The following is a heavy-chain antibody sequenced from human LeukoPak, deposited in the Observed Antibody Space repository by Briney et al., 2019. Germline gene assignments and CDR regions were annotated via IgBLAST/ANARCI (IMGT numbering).Heavy chain of an antibody. J-gene: IGHJ6*04. CDR3: ARDGRGYCSGGSCYHYYGMDV. D-gene: IGHD2-15*01. CDR2: IYYSGST. V-gene: IGHV4-59*01. Sequence: SETLSLTCTVSDGSISSYYWSCIRQPPGKGLEWIGYIYYSGSTNYNPSHKSRVTISVDTSKNQFSLKLSSVTAADTAVYYCARDGRGYCSGGSCYHYYGMDVWGKGTTVTVSS. CDR1: DGSISSYY.